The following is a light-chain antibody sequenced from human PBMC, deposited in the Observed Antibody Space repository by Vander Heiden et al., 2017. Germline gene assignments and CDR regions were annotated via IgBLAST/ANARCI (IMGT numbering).Light chain of an antibody. CDR2: DDT. CDR3: QVWDSGDDYVV. J-gene: IGLJ2*01. Sequence: SYELTQPPSVSAAPGQTARITCGGHGIGAKSVHWYQQKPGQAPVLVLYDDTDRPSGIPERFAGSNSDNTATLTISSVEAGDEADFYCQVWDSGDDYVVFGGGTKLTVL. V-gene: IGLV3-21*02. CDR1: GIGAKS.